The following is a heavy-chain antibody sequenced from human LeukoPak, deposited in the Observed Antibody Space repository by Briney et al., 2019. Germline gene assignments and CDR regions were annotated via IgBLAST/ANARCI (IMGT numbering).Heavy chain of an antibody. CDR3: ARGYSSGWYQDAFDI. D-gene: IGHD6-19*01. Sequence: SETLSLTCSVSGSSISSSSDYWGWIRQPPGKGLEWIGSIYYSGRTYYNLSLKSRVTISVDTSKNQFALKLSSVTAADTAVYYCARGYSSGWYQDAFDIWGQGTMVTVSS. V-gene: IGHV4-39*06. CDR1: GSSISSSSDY. CDR2: IYYSGRT. J-gene: IGHJ3*02.